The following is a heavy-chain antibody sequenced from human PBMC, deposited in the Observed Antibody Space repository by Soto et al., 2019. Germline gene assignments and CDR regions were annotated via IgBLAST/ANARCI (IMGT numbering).Heavy chain of an antibody. Sequence: PSETLSLTCTVSGGSISSYYWSWIRQPPGKGLEWIGYIYYSGSTNYNPSLKSRVTISVDTSKNQFSLKLSSVTAADTAVYYCARAYDSSGHANYWGPGTLVTVS. CDR2: IYYSGST. J-gene: IGHJ4*02. CDR3: ARAYDSSGHANY. CDR1: GGSISSYY. V-gene: IGHV4-59*01. D-gene: IGHD3-22*01.